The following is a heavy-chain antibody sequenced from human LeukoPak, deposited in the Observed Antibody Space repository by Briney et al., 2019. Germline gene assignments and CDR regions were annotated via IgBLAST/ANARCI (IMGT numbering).Heavy chain of an antibody. V-gene: IGHV3-30*18. D-gene: IGHD5-12*01. CDR3: AKLRNSGYDVADY. CDR2: ISYDGSNK. J-gene: IGHJ4*02. CDR1: GFTFSSYS. Sequence: GGSLRLSCAASGFTFSSYSMNWVRQAPGKGLEWVAVISYDGSNKYYADSVKGRFTISRDNSKNTLYLQMNSLRAEDTAVYYCAKLRNSGYDVADYWGQGTLVTVSS.